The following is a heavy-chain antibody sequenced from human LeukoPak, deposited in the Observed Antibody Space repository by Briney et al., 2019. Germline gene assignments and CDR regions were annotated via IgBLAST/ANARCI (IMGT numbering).Heavy chain of an antibody. CDR3: ARRYGSGSSGTFDY. CDR1: GGAISSYY. D-gene: IGHD3-10*01. CDR2: IYYSGST. J-gene: IGHJ4*02. Sequence: PSETLSLTCTVSGGAISSYYWSWIRQPPGKGLEWIAYIYYSGSTNYNPSLKSRVTISVDTSKNQFSLKLSSVTAADTAVYYCARRYGSGSSGTFDYWGQGTLVTVSS. V-gene: IGHV4-59*01.